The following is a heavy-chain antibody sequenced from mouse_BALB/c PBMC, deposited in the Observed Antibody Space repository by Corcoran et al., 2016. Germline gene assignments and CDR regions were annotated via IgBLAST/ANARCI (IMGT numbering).Heavy chain of an antibody. CDR1: GYSITSGYY. V-gene: IGHV3-6*02. J-gene: IGHJ4*01. CDR3: ARDGSSYRYYAMDY. CDR2: ISYDGSN. Sequence: DVQLQESGPGLVKPSQSLSLTCSVTGYSITSGYYWNWIRQFPGNKLEWMGYISYDGSNNYNPSLKNRISITRDTSKNQFFLKLNSVTTEDTATYYCARDGSSYRYYAMDYWGQGTSVTVSS. D-gene: IGHD1-1*01.